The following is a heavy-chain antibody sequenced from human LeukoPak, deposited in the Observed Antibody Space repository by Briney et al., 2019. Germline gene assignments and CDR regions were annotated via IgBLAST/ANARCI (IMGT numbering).Heavy chain of an antibody. J-gene: IGHJ6*03. CDR3: ARQISDYYYYYIDV. Sequence: PSETLSLTCTVSGGSISSSHYYWGWIRQPPGKGLEWIGTIYCSGTTYYNPSLESRVTMSEDTSKNQFSLTLRSVTATDTAVYYCARQISDYYYYYIDVWGKGTTVTVSS. V-gene: IGHV4-39*01. CDR1: GGSISSSHYY. CDR2: IYCSGTT. D-gene: IGHD3-3*01.